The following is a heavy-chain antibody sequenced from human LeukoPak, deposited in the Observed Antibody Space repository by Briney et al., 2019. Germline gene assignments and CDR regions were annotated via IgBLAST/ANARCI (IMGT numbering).Heavy chain of an antibody. Sequence: GGSLRLPCAASGFTFSSYSMSWVRQAPGKGLEWVSSISGSGSSTYYADSVKGRFTISRDNSKNTPYLQMNSLGAEDTAVYYCVRTWGSGYSAPPGDWGQGSLVTVSS. CDR1: GFTFSSYS. CDR2: ISGSGSST. V-gene: IGHV3-23*01. J-gene: IGHJ4*02. CDR3: VRTWGSGYSAPPGD. D-gene: IGHD6-13*01.